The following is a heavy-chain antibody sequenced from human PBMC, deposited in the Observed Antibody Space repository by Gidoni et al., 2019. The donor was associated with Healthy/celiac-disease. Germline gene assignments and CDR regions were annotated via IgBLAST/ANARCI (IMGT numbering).Heavy chain of an antibody. CDR3: ASTTLPITIFGVVISEGAFDI. Sequence: LQLQESGPGLVTPSETLSLTCTVSGGSLSSSSSYLGWIRQPPGKGLEWIGSIYYSGSTYYNPSLKSRVTISVDTSKNQFSLKLSSVTAADTAVYYCASTTLPITIFGVVISEGAFDIWGQGTMVTVSS. CDR2: IYYSGST. J-gene: IGHJ3*02. CDR1: GGSLSSSSSY. V-gene: IGHV4-39*07. D-gene: IGHD3-3*01.